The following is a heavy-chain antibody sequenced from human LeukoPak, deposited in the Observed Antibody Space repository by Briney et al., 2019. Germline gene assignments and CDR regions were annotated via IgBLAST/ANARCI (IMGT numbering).Heavy chain of an antibody. J-gene: IGHJ4*02. CDR2: INPSGGST. CDR1: GYTFTSYY. D-gene: IGHD3-22*01. Sequence: ASVKVSCKASGYTFTSYYMHWVRQAPGQGLEWMGIINPSGGSTSYAQKFQGRATMTRDTSTSTVYMELSSLRSEDTAVYYCARSFYYYDSSGYCFDYWGQGTLVTVSS. V-gene: IGHV1-46*01. CDR3: ARSFYYYDSSGYCFDY.